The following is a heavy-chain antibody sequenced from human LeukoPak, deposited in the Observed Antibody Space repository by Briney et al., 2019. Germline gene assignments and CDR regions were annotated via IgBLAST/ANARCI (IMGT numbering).Heavy chain of an antibody. CDR3: GRSLHRGYMDV. J-gene: IGHJ6*03. CDR1: GGSISSGSYY. Sequence: TLSLTCTVSGGSISSGSYYWSWIRQPAGKGLEWIGRIYTSGSTNYNPSLKSRVTISVDTSKNQFSLKLGSVTAADTAVYYCGRSLHRGYMDVWGKGTTVTVSS. CDR2: IYTSGST. D-gene: IGHD3-3*01. V-gene: IGHV4-61*02.